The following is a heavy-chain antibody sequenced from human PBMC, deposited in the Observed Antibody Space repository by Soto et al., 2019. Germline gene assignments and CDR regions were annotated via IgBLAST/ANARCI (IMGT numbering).Heavy chain of an antibody. CDR3: ARDGALGENYYCYGMDV. CDR1: GYTFTSYG. D-gene: IGHD3-16*01. V-gene: IGHV1-18*01. Sequence: QVQLVQSGAEVKKPGASVKVSCKASGYTFTSYGISWVRQAPGQGLEWMGWISAYNGNTNYAQKLQGSVTMTTDTSTSTAYMELRSLRSDDTAVYYCARDGALGENYYCYGMDVWGQGTTVTVSS. CDR2: ISAYNGNT. J-gene: IGHJ6*02.